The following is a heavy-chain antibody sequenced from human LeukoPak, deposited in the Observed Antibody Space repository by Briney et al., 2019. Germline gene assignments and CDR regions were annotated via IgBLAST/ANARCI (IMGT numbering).Heavy chain of an antibody. CDR1: GFTFSSYS. Sequence: GGSLRLSCAASGFTFSSYSMNWVRQAPGKGLEWVSSISSSSSYIYYADSVKGRFTISRDNAKHSLYLQMNSLRDEDTAVYYCARDDQQLGYSGNFDYWGQGTLVTVSS. CDR3: ARDDQQLGYSGNFDY. V-gene: IGHV3-21*01. J-gene: IGHJ4*02. D-gene: IGHD5-12*01. CDR2: ISSSSSYI.